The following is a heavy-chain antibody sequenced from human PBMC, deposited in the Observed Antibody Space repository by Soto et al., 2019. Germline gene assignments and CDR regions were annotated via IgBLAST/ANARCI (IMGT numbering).Heavy chain of an antibody. D-gene: IGHD2-21*01. Sequence: PGGSLRLSCEVSGFTFSSYAMNWVRQAPGKGLEWVGRIRNKANSYTTEYAASVKGRFTISRDDSRNSLYLQMNSLKTEDTAMYYCTRAGILTTPYYFDYWGQGTLVTVSS. CDR2: IRNKANSYTT. V-gene: IGHV3-72*01. J-gene: IGHJ4*02. CDR3: TRAGILTTPYYFDY. CDR1: GFTFSSYA.